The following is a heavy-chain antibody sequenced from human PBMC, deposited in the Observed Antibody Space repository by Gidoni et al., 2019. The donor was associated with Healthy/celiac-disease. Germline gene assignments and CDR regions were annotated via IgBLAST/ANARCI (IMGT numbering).Heavy chain of an antibody. CDR3: ARVYDFWSGPSGKYYFDY. J-gene: IGHJ4*02. Sequence: QVQLQESGPGLVKPSETLSLTCTVSGGSISSSYWRWIRQPPGKGLEWIGYIYYSGSTNYNPSLKSRVTISVDTSKNQFSLKLSSVTAADTAVYYCARVYDFWSGPSGKYYFDYWGQGTLVTVSS. V-gene: IGHV4-59*01. D-gene: IGHD3-3*01. CDR2: IYYSGST. CDR1: GGSISSSY.